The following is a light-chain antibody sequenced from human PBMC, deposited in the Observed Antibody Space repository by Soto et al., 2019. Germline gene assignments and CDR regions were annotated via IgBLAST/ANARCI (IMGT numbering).Light chain of an antibody. CDR3: QQYGSSPLFT. J-gene: IGKJ3*01. CDR1: QSVSSSY. Sequence: EIVLTQSPGTLSLSPGERATLSCRASQSVSSSYLAWYQQKPGQAPRLLIYGASSRPTSIPDRFSGSGSGTDVTLTLSRLEPEDYYVYYVQQYGSSPLFTFGPGTRVDIK. V-gene: IGKV3-20*01. CDR2: GAS.